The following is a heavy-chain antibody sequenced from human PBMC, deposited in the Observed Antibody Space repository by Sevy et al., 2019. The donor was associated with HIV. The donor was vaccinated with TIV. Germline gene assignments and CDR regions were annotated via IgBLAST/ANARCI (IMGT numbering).Heavy chain of an antibody. CDR1: GFTFSSYG. J-gene: IGHJ6*02. D-gene: IGHD6-6*01. CDR3: ARVRAARLGGRHGMDL. V-gene: IGHV3-48*02. CDR2: ISSTIITI. Sequence: EGSLRLSCAASGFTFSSYGMNWVRQAPGKGLEWVSYISSTIITIYYADSVKGRFTISRDNAKNSLYLQLNSLRDEDTAVYYCARVRAARLGGRHGMDLWGQGTTVTVSS.